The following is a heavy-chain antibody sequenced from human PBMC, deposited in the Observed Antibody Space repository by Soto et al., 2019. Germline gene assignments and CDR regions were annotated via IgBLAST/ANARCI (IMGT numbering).Heavy chain of an antibody. V-gene: IGHV3-30-3*01. CDR3: ARGPFYCSSTSCYSSSMDV. J-gene: IGHJ6*02. CDR2: ISYDGGNK. Sequence: GGSLRLSCAASGFTFSSYAMHWVRQAPGKGLEWGAVISYDGGNKYYADSVKGRFTISRDNSKNTLYLQMNSLRAEDTAVYYCARGPFYCSSTSCYSSSMDVWGQGTTVTVSS. CDR1: GFTFSSYA. D-gene: IGHD2-2*02.